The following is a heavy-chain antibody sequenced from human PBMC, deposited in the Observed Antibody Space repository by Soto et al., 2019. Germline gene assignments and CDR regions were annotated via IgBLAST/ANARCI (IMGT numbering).Heavy chain of an antibody. CDR2: TSYDGSNN. CDR1: GFTFSSYV. Sequence: QVQLVESGGGVVQPGTSLRLSCVGSGFTFSSYVIHWVRQAPGKGLEWVALTSYDGSNNFYGDSVKGRFTISRDNSRNTVELQMDSLRLDDTALYYCARWGTTGGLDVWGQGTLVSVSS. CDR3: ARWGTTGGLDV. D-gene: IGHD3-16*01. J-gene: IGHJ4*02. V-gene: IGHV3-33*05.